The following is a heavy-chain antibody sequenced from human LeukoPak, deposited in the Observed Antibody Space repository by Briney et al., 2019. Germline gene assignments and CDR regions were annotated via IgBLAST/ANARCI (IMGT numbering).Heavy chain of an antibody. CDR2: ISSSGSTI. Sequence: GGSLRLSCAASGFTFSDYYMSWIRQAPGKGLEWVSYISSSGSTIYYADSVKGRFTISRDNAKNSLYLQMNSLRAEDTAVYYCAAIAAHALYYMDVWGKGTTVTVSS. D-gene: IGHD6-13*01. V-gene: IGHV3-11*04. CDR3: AAIAAHALYYMDV. CDR1: GFTFSDYY. J-gene: IGHJ6*03.